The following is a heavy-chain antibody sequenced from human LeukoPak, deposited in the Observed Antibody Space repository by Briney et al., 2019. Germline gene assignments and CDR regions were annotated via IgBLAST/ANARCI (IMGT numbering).Heavy chain of an antibody. CDR3: ARGNYVDWFDP. CDR2: IYHTGST. J-gene: IGHJ5*02. CDR1: GGSFSNHY. D-gene: IGHD1-7*01. Sequence: SETLSLTCTVSGGSFSNHYWSWIRQPPGKGLEGIGYIYHTGSTNYNPSLKSRVTISVDTSKNQFSLKLSSVTAADTAVYYCARGNYVDWFDPWGQGTQVTVSS. V-gene: IGHV4-59*11.